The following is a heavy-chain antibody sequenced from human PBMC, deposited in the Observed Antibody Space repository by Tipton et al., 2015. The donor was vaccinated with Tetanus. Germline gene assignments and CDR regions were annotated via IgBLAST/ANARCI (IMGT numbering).Heavy chain of an antibody. CDR1: GFTVSSNY. CDR2: IYSGGNT. J-gene: IGHJ4*02. V-gene: IGHV3-53*01. D-gene: IGHD2-2*01. CDR3: NGGSTRAYFDY. Sequence: SLRLSCAASGFTVSSNYMTWVRQAPGKELEWVSLIYSGGNTYYADSVKGRFTISRDNSKNTLYLQMNSLRAEDTAVYYCNGGSTRAYFDYWGQGTLVTVSS.